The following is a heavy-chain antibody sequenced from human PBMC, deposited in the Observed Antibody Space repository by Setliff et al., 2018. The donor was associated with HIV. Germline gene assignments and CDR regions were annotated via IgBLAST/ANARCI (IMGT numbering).Heavy chain of an antibody. Sequence: LKISCAASGFTFSSYSMNWVRQAPGKGLEWVSYISSSSSTIYYADSVKGRFTISRDNAKNMLYLQVNSLRAEDTAVYYCAKEINSYGYLVLDYWGQGTLVTVS. V-gene: IGHV3-48*01. CDR1: GFTFSSYS. D-gene: IGHD3-16*01. J-gene: IGHJ4*02. CDR2: ISSSSSTI. CDR3: AKEINSYGYLVLDY.